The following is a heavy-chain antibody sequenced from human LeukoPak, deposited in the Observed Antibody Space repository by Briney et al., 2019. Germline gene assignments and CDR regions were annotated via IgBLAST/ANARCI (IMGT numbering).Heavy chain of an antibody. D-gene: IGHD3-10*01. CDR2: ISSSSSYI. V-gene: IGHV3-21*01. J-gene: IGHJ3*02. Sequence: GGSLRLSCAASGFTFSSYSMNWVRQAPGKGLEWVSSISSSSSYIYYADSVKGRFTISRDNAKNSLYLQMNSLRAEDTAVFYCARGGMVRRVMGAFDIWGQGTLVTVSS. CDR1: GFTFSSYS. CDR3: ARGGMVRRVMGAFDI.